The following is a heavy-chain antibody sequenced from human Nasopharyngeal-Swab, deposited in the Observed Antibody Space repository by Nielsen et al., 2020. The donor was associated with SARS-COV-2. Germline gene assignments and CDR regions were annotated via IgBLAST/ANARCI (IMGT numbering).Heavy chain of an antibody. Sequence: SETLSLTCTVPGGSISSASYYGSWIRQPAGKGLEWIGFIYYSGSTNYNPSLNSRVTISVDTSKNQFSLKLSSVTAADTAVYYCAREYWFGESKTFDYWGQGTLVTVSS. J-gene: IGHJ4*02. D-gene: IGHD3-10*01. V-gene: IGHV4-61*10. CDR2: IYYSGST. CDR3: AREYWFGESKTFDY. CDR1: GGSISSASYY.